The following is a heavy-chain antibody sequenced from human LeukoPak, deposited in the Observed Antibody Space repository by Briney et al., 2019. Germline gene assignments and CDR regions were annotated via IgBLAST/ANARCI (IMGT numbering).Heavy chain of an antibody. D-gene: IGHD2-15*01. CDR1: GFTVSTNY. CDR3: ARDKRYCSSGRCWGVQFGP. Sequence: PGGSLRLSCAASGFTVSTNYMSWVRQAPGKGPEWISIIYRGGDTYYADSVKGRFTISRDNSKNTLYLQMDRLRAEDTAVYYCARDKRYCSSGRCWGVQFGPRGQGTLVTVSS. J-gene: IGHJ5*02. CDR2: IYRGGDT. V-gene: IGHV3-66*01.